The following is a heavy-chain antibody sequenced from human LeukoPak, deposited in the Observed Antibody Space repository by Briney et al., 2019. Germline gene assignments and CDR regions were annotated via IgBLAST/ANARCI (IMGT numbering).Heavy chain of an antibody. CDR3: AKPDYGGNSISRVGCDY. CDR1: GLTFRSYA. CDR2: ISGSGTTT. Sequence: GGSLRLSCAASGLTFRSYAMTWVRQAPGKGLEWVSSISGSGTTTYFADSVKGRFTISRDNSKNTLYLQMNSLRAEDTAVYYCAKPDYGGNSISRVGCDYWGQGTLVTVSS. D-gene: IGHD4-23*01. J-gene: IGHJ4*02. V-gene: IGHV3-23*01.